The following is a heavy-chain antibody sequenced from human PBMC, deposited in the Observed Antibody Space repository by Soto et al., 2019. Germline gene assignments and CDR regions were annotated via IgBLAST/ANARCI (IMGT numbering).Heavy chain of an antibody. CDR1: GGSISSYY. D-gene: IGHD6-19*01. Sequence: SETLSLTCTVSGGSISSYYWSWIRQPPGKGLEWIGYIYYSGSTNYNPSLKSRVTISVDTSKNQFSLKLSSVTAADTAVYYCARQGSSGFFPTDLHTFDYWGQGTLVTVSS. CDR3: ARQGSSGFFPTDLHTFDY. V-gene: IGHV4-59*08. J-gene: IGHJ4*02. CDR2: IYYSGST.